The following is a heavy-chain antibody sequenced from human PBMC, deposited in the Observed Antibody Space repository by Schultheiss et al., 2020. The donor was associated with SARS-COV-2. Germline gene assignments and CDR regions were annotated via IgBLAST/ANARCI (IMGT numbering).Heavy chain of an antibody. J-gene: IGHJ4*02. V-gene: IGHV1-18*01. D-gene: IGHD2-8*01. CDR2: IIPMFGTA. Sequence: ASVKVSCKASGYTFTSYGISWVRQAPGQGLEWMGGIIPMFGTANYAQKLQGRVTMTTDTSTSTAYMEVSSLRSEDTAIYYCARTYCTNGECYYFDYWGQGTLVTVSS. CDR1: GYTFTSYG. CDR3: ARTYCTNGECYYFDY.